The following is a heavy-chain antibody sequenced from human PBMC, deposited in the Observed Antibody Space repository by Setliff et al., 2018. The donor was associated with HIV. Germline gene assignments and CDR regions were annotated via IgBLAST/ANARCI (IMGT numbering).Heavy chain of an antibody. CDR3: ARRGENFDY. CDR1: GGSISSSNYY. CDR2: IYSSGST. D-gene: IGHD3-10*01. Sequence: PSETLSLTCTVSGGSISSSNYYWGWIRQPPGKGLEWIGSIYSSGSTNYNPSLKSRVTISVDTSKTQFSLKLSSVTAADTAVYHCARRGENFDYWGQGTLVTVSS. J-gene: IGHJ4*02. V-gene: IGHV4-39*07.